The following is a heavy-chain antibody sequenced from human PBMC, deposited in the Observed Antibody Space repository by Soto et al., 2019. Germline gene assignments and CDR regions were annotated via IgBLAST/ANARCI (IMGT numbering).Heavy chain of an antibody. CDR1: GGSISSSSYY. CDR2: MYYSGST. V-gene: IGHV4-39*01. CDR3: VGGSGYYPVEY. J-gene: IGHJ4*02. Sequence: ASETLSLTCTVSGGSISSSSYYWGWIRQPPGKGLEWIGTMYYSGSTHYNPSLKSRVTKSVDTSKNQFSLKLKSVTAADTAVYYCVGGSGYYPVEYWGQGTLVTVSS. D-gene: IGHD3-3*01.